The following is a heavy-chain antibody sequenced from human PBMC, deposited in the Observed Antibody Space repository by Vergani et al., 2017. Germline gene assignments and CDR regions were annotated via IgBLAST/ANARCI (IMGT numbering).Heavy chain of an antibody. CDR1: GAAIKDFY. CDR3: ATDRQKNYFYFYMDV. V-gene: IGHV4-59*04. J-gene: IGHJ6*03. Sequence: QVQLQESGPGLVKPSETLSLTCTVSGAAIKDFYWSWFRQPPGKGLEWIGYIHNSGSTYYKPSLESRLTLSLDTSKNQFSLKLSSVTAADTAVYYCATDRQKNYFYFYMDVWGKGTTVTVSS. CDR2: IHNSGST.